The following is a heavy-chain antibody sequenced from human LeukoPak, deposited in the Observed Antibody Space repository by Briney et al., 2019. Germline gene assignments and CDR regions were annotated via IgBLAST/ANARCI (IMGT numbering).Heavy chain of an antibody. CDR1: GYSFTSYW. CDR2: IYPGDSDT. Sequence: GESLKISCKGSGYSFTSYWIGWVRQMPGKGLEWMGIIYPGDSDTRYSPSFQGQVTISADKSISTAYLQWSSLKASDTAVYYCARRLTVYGSGSYLKVPSWFDPWGQGTLVTVSS. CDR3: ARRLTVYGSGSYLKVPSWFDP. D-gene: IGHD3-10*01. J-gene: IGHJ5*02. V-gene: IGHV5-51*01.